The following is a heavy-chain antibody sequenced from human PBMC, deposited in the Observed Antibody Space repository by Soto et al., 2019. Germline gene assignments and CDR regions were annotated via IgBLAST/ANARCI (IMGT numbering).Heavy chain of an antibody. V-gene: IGHV3-30-3*01. CDR2: ISYDGSNK. Sequence: QVQLVESGGGVVQPGRSLRLSCAASGFTFSSYAMHWVRQAPGKGLEWVAVISYDGSNKYYADSVKGRFTISRDNSKNTLYLQMNSLRAEDTAVYYCARDRDYGVFDYWGQGTLVTVSS. CDR3: ARDRDYGVFDY. CDR1: GFTFSSYA. D-gene: IGHD4-17*01. J-gene: IGHJ4*02.